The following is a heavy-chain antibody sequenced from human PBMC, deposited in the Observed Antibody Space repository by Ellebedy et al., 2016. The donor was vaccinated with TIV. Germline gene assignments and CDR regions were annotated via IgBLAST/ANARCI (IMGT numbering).Heavy chain of an antibody. V-gene: IGHV6-1*01. J-gene: IGHJ6*02. CDR2: TYYRSKWLT. CDR1: GDSVSGTASA. Sequence: SQTLSLTCAISGDSVSGTASAWNWIRLSPARGLEWLGRTYYRSKWLTDYAVSLKDRIDINPDSSKNQFSLQLTSVTHEDTAVYYCERDPSWCYSCLDVWGQGTTVIVSS. D-gene: IGHD2-8*01. CDR3: ERDPSWCYSCLDV.